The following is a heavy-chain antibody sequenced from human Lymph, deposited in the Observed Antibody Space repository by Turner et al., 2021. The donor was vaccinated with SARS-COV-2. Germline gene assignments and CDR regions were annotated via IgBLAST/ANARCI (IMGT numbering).Heavy chain of an antibody. Sequence: QVQLVESGGGVVQPGRSLRLSCAASEFTFSNSGMHWVRRAPGKGVGWVAVIWFDGSNKYYADSVKGRFTISRDNSKNTLYLQMNSLRAEDTAVYYCARHNGGRLDYWGQGTLVTVSS. CDR1: EFTFSNSG. V-gene: IGHV3-33*01. CDR3: ARHNGGRLDY. J-gene: IGHJ4*02. CDR2: IWFDGSNK. D-gene: IGHD3-16*01.